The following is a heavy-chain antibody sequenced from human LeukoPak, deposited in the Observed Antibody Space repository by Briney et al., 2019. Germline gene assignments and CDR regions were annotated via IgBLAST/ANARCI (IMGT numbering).Heavy chain of an antibody. CDR1: GFTFNTYS. CDR3: ARDRELRYCSSTSCYNYFGMDV. Sequence: GGSLRLSCAASGFTFNTYSMNWVRQAPGKGLEWVSSITSSNYIYYADSVKGRFTISRDNAKNSLYLQMNSLGAEDTALYYCARDRELRYCSSTSCYNYFGMDVWGQGTTVTVSS. J-gene: IGHJ6*02. CDR2: ITSSNYI. D-gene: IGHD2-2*02. V-gene: IGHV3-21*01.